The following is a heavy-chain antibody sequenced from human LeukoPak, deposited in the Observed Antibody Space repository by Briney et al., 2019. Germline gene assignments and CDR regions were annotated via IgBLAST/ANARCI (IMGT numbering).Heavy chain of an antibody. Sequence: GRSLRLSCAASGFTFSSYGMHWVRQAPGKGLEWVAVTWYDGRNNYYAASVKGRFTISRDDSKTTVYLLMNSLRAEDTAVYYCAREVAPLYFHYGMDVWGEGPRSPSPQ. D-gene: IGHD2-21*01. CDR3: AREVAPLYFHYGMDV. CDR1: GFTFSSYG. CDR2: TWYDGRNN. J-gene: IGHJ6*01. V-gene: IGHV3-33*01.